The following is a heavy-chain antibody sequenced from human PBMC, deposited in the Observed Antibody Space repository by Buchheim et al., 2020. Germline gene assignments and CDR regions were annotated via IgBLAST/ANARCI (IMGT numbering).Heavy chain of an antibody. V-gene: IGHV3-23*01. CDR3: TRASVGSSSGWANWFDP. J-gene: IGHJ5*02. D-gene: IGHD6-19*01. Sequence: EEQIWESGGGLVQPGGSLRLSCAASGFTFSNSAMIWVRQAPGKGLEWVSAISDSGGDSYYADFVKGRFAISRDNSKKTVYLQMNSLRVEDTATYYCTRASVGSSSGWANWFDPWGQGT. CDR2: ISDSGGDS. CDR1: GFTFSNSA.